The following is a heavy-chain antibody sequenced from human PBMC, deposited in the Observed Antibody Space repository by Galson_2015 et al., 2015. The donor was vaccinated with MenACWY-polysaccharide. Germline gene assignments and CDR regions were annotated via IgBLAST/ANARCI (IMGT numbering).Heavy chain of an antibody. Sequence: SLRLSCAASGLAFSNFAMSWVRQAPGKGLQWVSAINGRGGNTYYADSVRGRFTISRDNSKKTLFLQMNSLRAEDTAVYFCAKDYNYDVVSFGMVLWGQGTTVPVS. V-gene: IGHV3-23*01. J-gene: IGHJ6*02. CDR1: GLAFSNFA. CDR2: INGRGGNT. D-gene: IGHD1-20*01. CDR3: AKDYNYDVVSFGMVL.